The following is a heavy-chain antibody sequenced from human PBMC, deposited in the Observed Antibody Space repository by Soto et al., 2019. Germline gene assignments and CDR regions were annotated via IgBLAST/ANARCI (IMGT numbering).Heavy chain of an antibody. D-gene: IGHD2-2*01. CDR3: AKSVVPAAMGYYYYYMDV. CDR1: GFTFSDYY. J-gene: IGHJ6*03. CDR2: ISSSGSTI. Sequence: PGGSLRLSCAASGFTFSDYYMSWIRQAPGKGLEWVSYISSSGSTIYYADSVKGRFTISRDNAKNSLYLQMNSLRAEDTAVYYCAKSVVPAAMGYYYYYMDVWGKGTTVTVSS. V-gene: IGHV3-11*01.